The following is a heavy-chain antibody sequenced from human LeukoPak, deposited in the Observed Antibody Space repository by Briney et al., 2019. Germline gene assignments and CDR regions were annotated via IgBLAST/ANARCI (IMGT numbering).Heavy chain of an antibody. Sequence: SETLSLTCTVSGGSVSSGSYYWSWIRQPPGKGLEWIGYIFHSGSTYYNPSLKSRVTISVDRSKNQFSLKLSSVTAADTAVYYCARGLVGWFDPWGQGTLVTVSS. V-gene: IGHV4-30-2*01. CDR2: IFHSGST. CDR1: GGSVSSGSYY. D-gene: IGHD1-26*01. J-gene: IGHJ5*02. CDR3: ARGLVGWFDP.